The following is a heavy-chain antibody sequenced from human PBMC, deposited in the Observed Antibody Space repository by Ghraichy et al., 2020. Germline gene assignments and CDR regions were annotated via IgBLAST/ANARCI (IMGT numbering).Heavy chain of an antibody. CDR3: AKDEEDTTSIIPPLI. D-gene: IGHD1-14*01. Sequence: GGSLRLSCAASGFTFSSYGMHWVRQAPGKGLEWVAVISYDGSNKYYADSVKDRFTISRDNSKNTLYLQMNSLRAEDTAVYYCAKDEEDTTSIIPPLIWGQGTLVTVSS. CDR2: ISYDGSNK. V-gene: IGHV3-30*18. J-gene: IGHJ4*02. CDR1: GFTFSSYG.